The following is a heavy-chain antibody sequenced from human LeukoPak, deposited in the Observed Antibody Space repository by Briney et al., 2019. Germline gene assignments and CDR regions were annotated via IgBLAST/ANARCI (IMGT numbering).Heavy chain of an antibody. V-gene: IGHV3-11*01. D-gene: IGHD2-2*01. CDR3: ARDLDCSSTSCYYYFDY. J-gene: IGHJ4*02. CDR1: GFTFSDYY. Sequence: GGSLRLSCAASGFTFSDYYMSWIRQAPGKGLEWVSYISSSGSTIYYADSVKGRFTISRDNAKISLYPQMNSLRAEDTAVYYCARDLDCSSTSCYYYFDYWGQGTLVTVSS. CDR2: ISSSGSTI.